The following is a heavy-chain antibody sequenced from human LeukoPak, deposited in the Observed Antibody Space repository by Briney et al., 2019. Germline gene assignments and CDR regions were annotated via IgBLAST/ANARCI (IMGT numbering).Heavy chain of an antibody. Sequence: PGGSLRLSCAGSGFTFSGYWMNWVRQIPGKGLEWVAIIKQDGSEQFYVDSVKGRFTISRDNAKSSLYPQMNSLRDEDTAVYYCAGGRGWLIDYWGQGTLVTVSP. D-gene: IGHD6-19*01. CDR2: IKQDGSEQ. J-gene: IGHJ4*02. V-gene: IGHV3-7*04. CDR3: AGGRGWLIDY. CDR1: GFTFSGYW.